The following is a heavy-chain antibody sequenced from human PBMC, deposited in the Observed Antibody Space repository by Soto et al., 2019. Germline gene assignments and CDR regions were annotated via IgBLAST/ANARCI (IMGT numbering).Heavy chain of an antibody. CDR1: GYTFTTYG. V-gene: IGHV1-18*01. Sequence: QVQLVQSGAEVKKPGASVKVSCKASGYTFTTYGLSWVRQAPGQGLEWMGWISASNDYTTYAQKLQGRVTMTTDTSTTTAYMELRSLRSDVTAIYYCAIIWGNMDVWGQGTSVTVSS. CDR2: ISASNDYT. J-gene: IGHJ6*02. D-gene: IGHD3-16*01. CDR3: AIIWGNMDV.